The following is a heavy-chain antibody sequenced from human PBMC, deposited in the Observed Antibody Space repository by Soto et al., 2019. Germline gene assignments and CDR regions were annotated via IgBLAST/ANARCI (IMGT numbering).Heavy chain of an antibody. J-gene: IGHJ5*02. V-gene: IGHV4-61*01. CDR2: IYFTGST. Sequence: PSETLSLTSTVSGGAVSSGTYYWSWIRQPPGKGLEWIGHIYFTGSTNYNPSLKSRVTMSLDTSRNQFSLKLSSVTAADTAVYYCTRGLPRVQWFDPWGLGTLFTVSS. CDR1: GGAVSSGTYY. CDR3: TRGLPRVQWFDP.